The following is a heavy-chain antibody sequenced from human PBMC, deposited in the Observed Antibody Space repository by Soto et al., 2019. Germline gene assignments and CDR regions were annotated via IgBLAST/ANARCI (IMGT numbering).Heavy chain of an antibody. CDR2: MNPNSGNT. CDR1: GYNFTRYD. CDR3: ARGLGSGSYYYYYAMDV. Sequence: AGVKVSCKASGYNFTRYDITWVRQGIGEALQWMGWMNPNSGNTGYAQKFQGRVTMTRNTSISTAYMELSSLRSEDTAVYHRARGLGSGSYYYYYAMDVWGQGTTPTDS. V-gene: IGHV1-8*01. J-gene: IGHJ6*02. D-gene: IGHD3-10*02.